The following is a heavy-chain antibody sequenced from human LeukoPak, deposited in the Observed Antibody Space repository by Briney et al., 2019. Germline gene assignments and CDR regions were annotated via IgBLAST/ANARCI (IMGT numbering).Heavy chain of an antibody. CDR3: ARGPPSSGGAYVGDY. J-gene: IGHJ4*01. CDR1: GFRVSNSW. D-gene: IGHD3-22*01. V-gene: IGHV3-74*01. CDR2: FDGGGSST. Sequence: GGSLKLSCAASGFRVSNSWVFWVRQGPGKGPGWGSSFDGGGSSTSYADSVKGRFSISRDNAKTTLYLQMNSLRAEDTAVYYCARGPPSSGGAYVGDYWGHGTLVTVSS.